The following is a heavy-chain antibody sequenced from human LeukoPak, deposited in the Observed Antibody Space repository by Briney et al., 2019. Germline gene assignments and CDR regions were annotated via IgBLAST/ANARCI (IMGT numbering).Heavy chain of an antibody. V-gene: IGHV4-4*09. CDR3: ARPHPPPPLLPGEVGPYFDY. CDR1: GGSISSYY. Sequence: SETLSLTCTVSGGSISSYYWSWIRQPPGKGLEWIGYIYTSGSTNYNPSLKSRVTISVDTSKNQFSLKLSSVTAADTAVYYCARPHPPPPLLPGEVGPYFDYWGQGTLVTVSS. D-gene: IGHD1-26*01. CDR2: IYTSGST. J-gene: IGHJ4*02.